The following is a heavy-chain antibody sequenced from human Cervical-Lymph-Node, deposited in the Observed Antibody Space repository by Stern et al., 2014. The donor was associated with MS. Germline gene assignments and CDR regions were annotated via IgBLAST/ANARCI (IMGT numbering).Heavy chain of an antibody. Sequence: VHLVESGAEVTKPWSTVKVSCKASGGTFSKFPSCCVRLAPGPGLELMRGIFPVFGTPTYSQEFRGSVTITADVSTSTVYMELSSLRSDDTAVYYCALSSETSDRWYSLGYDLWGQGTLVTVSS. V-gene: IGHV1-69*01. J-gene: IGHJ5*02. D-gene: IGHD6-13*01. CDR3: ALSSETSDRWYSLGYDL. CDR2: IFPVFGTP. CDR1: GGTFSKFP.